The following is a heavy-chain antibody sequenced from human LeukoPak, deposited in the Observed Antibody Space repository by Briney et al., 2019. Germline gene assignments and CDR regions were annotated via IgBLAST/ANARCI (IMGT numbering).Heavy chain of an antibody. J-gene: IGHJ4*02. CDR3: AKDRGPRIQLCLGY. CDR2: VRYDGSNK. V-gene: IGHV3-30*02. D-gene: IGHD5-18*01. Sequence: PGGSLSLSCAASGFVFSSYGMHWVRQAPGKGLEWVAFVRYDGSNKYYADSVKGRFNISRDNSKNTLYLQMNSLRAEDTAVYYCAKDRGPRIQLCLGYWGQGTLVTVSS. CDR1: GFVFSSYG.